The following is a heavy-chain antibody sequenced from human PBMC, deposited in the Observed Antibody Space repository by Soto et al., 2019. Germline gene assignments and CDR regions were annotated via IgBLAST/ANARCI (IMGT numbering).Heavy chain of an antibody. CDR1: TYTFSGYY. D-gene: IGHD2-2*01. J-gene: IGHJ6*02. CDR2: INPKNGGT. CDR3: ARDCSTSCCMPTGGLYGMDV. Sequence: GASVKVSCKASTYTFSGYYMHWVRQAPGQGLEWMGWINPKNGGTKYAQKFQGRVTMTRDTSISTAYMELSSLTSDDTAVYYCARDCSTSCCMPTGGLYGMDVWGQGTTVTVSS. V-gene: IGHV1-2*02.